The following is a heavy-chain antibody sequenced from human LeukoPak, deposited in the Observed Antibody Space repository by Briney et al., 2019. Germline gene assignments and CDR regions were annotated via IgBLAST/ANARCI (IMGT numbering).Heavy chain of an antibody. CDR2: ISYSGST. Sequence: SETLSLICTVSGGSISGYYWSWIRQPPGKGLEWVGYISYSGSTNYNPSLKSRVTISVDTSKNQFSLKLSSVTAADTAIYYCARDGRAGSLFAYWGQGTLVTVSS. V-gene: IGHV4-59*01. D-gene: IGHD6-19*01. CDR1: GGSISGYY. CDR3: ARDGRAGSLFAY. J-gene: IGHJ4*02.